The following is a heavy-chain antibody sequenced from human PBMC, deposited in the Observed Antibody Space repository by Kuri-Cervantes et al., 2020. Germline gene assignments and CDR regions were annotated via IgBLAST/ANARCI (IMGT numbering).Heavy chain of an antibody. CDR1: GGTFSSYA. CDR2: INPNSGGT. J-gene: IGHJ6*02. D-gene: IGHD3-10*01. CDR3: ARDILWFGELLTYYYGMDV. V-gene: IGHV1-2*02. Sequence: ASVKVSCKASGGTFSSYAISWVRQAPGQGLEWMGWINPNSGGTNYAQKFQGRVTMTRDTPISTAYMELSRLRSDDTAVYYCARDILWFGELLTYYYGMDVWGQGTTVTVSS.